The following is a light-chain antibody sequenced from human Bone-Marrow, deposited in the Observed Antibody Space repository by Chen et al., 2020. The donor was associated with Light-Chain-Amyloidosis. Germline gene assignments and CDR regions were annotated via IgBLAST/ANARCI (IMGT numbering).Light chain of an antibody. Sequence: SYVLTPPSSVSVAPGQTVTIACGGNNIGSTSVHWYQQTPGQAPLLVVYDDSDRPSGIPERLSGSNSGNTATLTISRVEAGDEADYYCQVWDRSSDRPVFGGGTKLTVL. J-gene: IGLJ3*02. CDR1: NIGSTS. CDR3: QVWDRSSDRPV. V-gene: IGLV3-21*02. CDR2: DDS.